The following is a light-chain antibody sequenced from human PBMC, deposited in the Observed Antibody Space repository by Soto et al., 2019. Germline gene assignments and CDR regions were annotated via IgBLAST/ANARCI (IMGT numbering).Light chain of an antibody. J-gene: IGKJ5*01. CDR3: QQYNNWPPT. CDR1: QSVSSN. V-gene: IGKV3-15*01. CDR2: GAS. Sequence: EIVMTQSPATLSVSPGERATLSCRASQSVSSNLAWYQQKPGQAPRLLIYGASTRATGIPAMFSGIRSATDFTLTISSLQSEDFALYYCQQYNNWPPTFGQGTRLEIK.